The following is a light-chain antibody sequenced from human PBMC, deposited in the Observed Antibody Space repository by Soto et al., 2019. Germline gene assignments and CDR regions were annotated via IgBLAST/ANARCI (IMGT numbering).Light chain of an antibody. CDR1: QSVSSSY. CDR2: GAS. CDR3: QQYNSYSPT. V-gene: IGKV3-20*01. J-gene: IGKJ1*01. Sequence: ETVLTQSPGTLSLSPVERATLSXRXSQSVSSSYLAWYQQKPGQAPRLLIYGASSRATGIPDRFSGSGSGTDFTLTISSLHPDDFATYYCQQYNSYSPTFGQGTKVDI.